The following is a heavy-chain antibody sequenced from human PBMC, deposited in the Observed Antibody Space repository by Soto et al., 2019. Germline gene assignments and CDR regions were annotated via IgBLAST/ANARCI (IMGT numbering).Heavy chain of an antibody. CDR1: GGSISSSSYY. CDR3: ARPRAGRIALARPGETRAANYYMDV. Sequence: SETLSLTCTVSGGSISSSSYYWGWIRQPPGKGLEWIGSIYYSGSTYYNPSLKSRVTISVDTSKNQFSLKLSSVTAADTAVYYCARPRAGRIALARPGETRAANYYMDVWGKGTTVTVSS. CDR2: IYYSGST. V-gene: IGHV4-39*01. J-gene: IGHJ6*03. D-gene: IGHD6-13*01.